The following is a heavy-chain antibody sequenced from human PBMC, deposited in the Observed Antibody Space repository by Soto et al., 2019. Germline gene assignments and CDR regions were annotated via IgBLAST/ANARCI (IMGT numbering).Heavy chain of an antibody. V-gene: IGHV4-34*01. J-gene: IGHJ6*02. CDR1: GGSFSGYY. D-gene: IGHD3-9*01. Sequence: SETLSLTCAVYGGSFSGYYWSWIRQPPGKGLEWIGEINHSGSTNYNPSLKSRVTISEDTSKNQFSLKLSSVTAADTAVYYCARNHLLRYFDWLQGSYYYYGMDVWGQGTTVTVSS. CDR3: ARNHLLRYFDWLQGSYYYYGMDV. CDR2: INHSGST.